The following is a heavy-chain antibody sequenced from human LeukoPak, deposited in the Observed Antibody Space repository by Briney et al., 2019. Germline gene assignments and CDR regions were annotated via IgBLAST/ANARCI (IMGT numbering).Heavy chain of an antibody. D-gene: IGHD6-19*01. CDR2: VHCSGSA. Sequence: PSETLSLTCTVSGDSLSTYYWSWIRQPPGKGLEWIGYVHCSGSANYNPPLESRVTMSLDRSKNQFSLELTSVTAADTAVYYCARNRGWYATDVWGQGAAVTVSS. J-gene: IGHJ6*02. V-gene: IGHV4-59*01. CDR1: GDSLSTYY. CDR3: ARNRGWYATDV.